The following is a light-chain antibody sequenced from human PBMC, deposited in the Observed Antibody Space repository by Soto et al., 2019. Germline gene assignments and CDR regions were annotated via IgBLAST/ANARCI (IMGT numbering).Light chain of an antibody. V-gene: IGLV2-8*01. CDR3: TSYAGGNNV. Sequence: QSALTQPPSASGSPGQSVTISCTGTSSDVGGYNYVSWYPQHPGKVPKLMVYEVNKRPSGVPDRFSGSKSGNTASLTVFGLQAEDEADYYCTSYAGGNNVFGTGTKVTVL. J-gene: IGLJ1*01. CDR1: SSDVGGYNY. CDR2: EVN.